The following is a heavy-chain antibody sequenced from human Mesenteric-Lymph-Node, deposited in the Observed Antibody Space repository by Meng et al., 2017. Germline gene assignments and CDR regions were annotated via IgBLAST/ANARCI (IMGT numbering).Heavy chain of an antibody. D-gene: IGHD1-26*01. Sequence: GESLKISCAASGFTFSGYAMHWVRQAPGKGLEWVAIISYDGSNKFYADSVKGQFTISRDNSKNTLYLQMNSLRAEDTAVYYCARRQRLMGATITQPGPFDYWGQGTLVTVSS. CDR1: GFTFSGYA. CDR2: ISYDGSNK. V-gene: IGHV3-30*01. CDR3: ARRQRLMGATITQPGPFDY. J-gene: IGHJ4*02.